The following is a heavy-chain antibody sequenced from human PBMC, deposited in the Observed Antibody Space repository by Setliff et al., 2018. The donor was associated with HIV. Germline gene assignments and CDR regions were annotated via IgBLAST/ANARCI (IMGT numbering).Heavy chain of an antibody. CDR2: SGDT. V-gene: IGHV4-4*07. CDR3: AKGQDGLRYNWFDP. J-gene: IGHJ5*02. CDR1: GGSITGYY. Sequence: SETLSLTCSVSGGSITGYYWSWIRQPAGKDMEWMGRSGDTIYNPSLESRVTISVDTSRNHFSLRLSSVTAEDTALYYCAKGQDGLRYNWFDPWGHGTLVTVSS.